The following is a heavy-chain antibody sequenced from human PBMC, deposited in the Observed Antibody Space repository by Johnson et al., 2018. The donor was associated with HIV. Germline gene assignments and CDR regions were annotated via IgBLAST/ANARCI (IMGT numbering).Heavy chain of an antibody. Sequence: VQLVESGGGVVRPGGSLRLPCAASGFTFDDYGMTWVRQAPGKVLEWVSGIRGSGGSTYYADSVKGRFIISRDNSKNTLYLQMNSLRAEDTALYYCAKDPYGGPDGPGACDIWGQGTMVTVSS. CDR1: GFTFDDYG. CDR2: IRGSGGST. CDR3: AKDPYGGPDGPGACDI. D-gene: IGHD5-24*01. V-gene: IGHV3-23*04. J-gene: IGHJ3*02.